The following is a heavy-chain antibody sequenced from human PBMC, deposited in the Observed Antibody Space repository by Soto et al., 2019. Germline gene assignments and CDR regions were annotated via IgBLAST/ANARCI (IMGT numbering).Heavy chain of an antibody. CDR1: GFDFSSYS. Sequence: PRGSLRLSCEASGFDFSSYSITWVRQAPGKGLEYVSGITRSADLSFYADSVRGRFTVSRDNFKNTAYLEMNNLRVEDTAVYYCAKWSGFGDLWGQGTLVTVSS. CDR2: ITRSADLS. D-gene: IGHD3-10*01. V-gene: IGHV3-23*01. CDR3: AKWSGFGDL. J-gene: IGHJ4*02.